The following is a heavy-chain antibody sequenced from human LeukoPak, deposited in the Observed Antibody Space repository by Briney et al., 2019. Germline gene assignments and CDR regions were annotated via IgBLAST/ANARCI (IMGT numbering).Heavy chain of an antibody. D-gene: IGHD2-2*03. CDR1: GFTFDDYA. CDR3: ARDLDIVVVPAAAGAFDI. CDR2: INWNSGRI. V-gene: IGHV3-9*01. J-gene: IGHJ3*02. Sequence: GGSLRLSCAASGFTFDDYAMHWVRHAPGKGLEWVSGINWNSGRIGYADSVKGRFTISRDNARNSLYLQMNSLRAEDTAVYYCARDLDIVVVPAAAGAFDIWGQGTMVTVSS.